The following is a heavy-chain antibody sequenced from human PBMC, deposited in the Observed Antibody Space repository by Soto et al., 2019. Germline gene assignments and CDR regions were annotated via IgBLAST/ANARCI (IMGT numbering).Heavy chain of an antibody. CDR2: ISYDGSNK. CDR3: AKDVDTAMVTGLDY. V-gene: IGHV3-30*18. J-gene: IGHJ4*02. CDR1: GFTFSSYG. Sequence: PGGSLRLSCAASGFTFSSYGMHWVRQAPGKGLEWVAVISYDGSNKYYADSVKGRFTISRDNSKNTLYLQMNSPRAEDTAVYYCAKDVDTAMVTGLDYWGQGTLVTVSS. D-gene: IGHD5-18*01.